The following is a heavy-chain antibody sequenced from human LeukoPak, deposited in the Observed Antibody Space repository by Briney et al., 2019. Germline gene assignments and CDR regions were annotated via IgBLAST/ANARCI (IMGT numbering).Heavy chain of an antibody. CDR2: IYSGGST. V-gene: IGHV3-66*02. D-gene: IGHD6-19*01. J-gene: IGHJ4*02. Sequence: HPGGSLRLSCAASGFTVSSNYMTWVRQAPGKGLEWVSVIYSGGSTYYADSVKGRFTISRDNSKNTVYLQMNSQRAEDTAVYYCARGSGWDRPIDYWGQGTLVTVSS. CDR3: ARGSGWDRPIDY. CDR1: GFTVSSNY.